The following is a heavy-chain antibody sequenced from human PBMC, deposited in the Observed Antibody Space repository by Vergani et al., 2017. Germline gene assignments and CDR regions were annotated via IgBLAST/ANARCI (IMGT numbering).Heavy chain of an antibody. V-gene: IGHV1-18*01. Sequence: QVQLVQSGAEVKKPGASVKVSCKASGYTFTSYGISWVRQAPGQGLECMGWISAYNGNTNYAQKLQGRVTMTTATSTSTAYMELRSLRSDDTAVYYCARDDCSHIRKGYSSSPVYYYYSGMDVWGQGTMVTVSS. CDR2: ISAYNGNT. D-gene: IGHD6-13*01. J-gene: IGHJ6*02. CDR1: GYTFTSYG. CDR3: ARDDCSHIRKGYSSSPVYYYYSGMDV.